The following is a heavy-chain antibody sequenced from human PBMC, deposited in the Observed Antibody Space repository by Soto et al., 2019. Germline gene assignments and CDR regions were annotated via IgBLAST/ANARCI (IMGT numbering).Heavy chain of an antibody. CDR3: ARVVPLLVTASKAIAYCFDY. J-gene: IGHJ4*02. Sequence: GGSLRLSCAASGFTFSSYWMSWVRQAPGKGLEWVANIKQDGSEKYYWDSVKGRFTISRDNAKNSLYLQMNSLRAEDTAVYYCARVVPLLVTASKAIAYCFDYWGQGTLVTVSS. D-gene: IGHD2-21*02. CDR1: GFTFSSYW. V-gene: IGHV3-7*05. CDR2: IKQDGSEK.